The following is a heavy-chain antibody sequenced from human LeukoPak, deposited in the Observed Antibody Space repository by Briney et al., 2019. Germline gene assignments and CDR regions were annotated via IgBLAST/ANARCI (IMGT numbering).Heavy chain of an antibody. CDR1: GLTFSNFW. V-gene: IGHV3-7*05. CDR2: IKEDGSEQ. Sequence: GGSLRLSCAASGLTFSNFWMGWVRQAPGKGLEWVANIKEDGSEQYYVDSLKGRFSISRDNAKDSLYLQVNSLRAEDTAVYYCARDRPGYYFDYWGQGTLVTVSS. D-gene: IGHD6-6*01. J-gene: IGHJ4*02. CDR3: ARDRPGYYFDY.